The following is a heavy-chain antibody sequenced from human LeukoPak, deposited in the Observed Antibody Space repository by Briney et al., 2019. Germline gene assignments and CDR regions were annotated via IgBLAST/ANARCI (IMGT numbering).Heavy chain of an antibody. Sequence: GGSLRLSCAASGFTFSSYSMNWVRQAPGKGLEWVSSISSSSSYIYYADSVKGRFTISRDNAKNSLYLQMNSLRAEDTAVYYCARDQWDIVVVVAAQQSLIAFDICGQGTMVTVSS. V-gene: IGHV3-21*01. CDR2: ISSSSSYI. D-gene: IGHD2-15*01. CDR3: ARDQWDIVVVVAAQQSLIAFDI. J-gene: IGHJ3*02. CDR1: GFTFSSYS.